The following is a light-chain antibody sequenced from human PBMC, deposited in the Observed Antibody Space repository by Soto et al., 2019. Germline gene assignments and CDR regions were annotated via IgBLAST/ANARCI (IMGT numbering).Light chain of an antibody. CDR2: DVS. V-gene: IGLV2-14*01. J-gene: IGLJ2*01. Sequence: QSALTQPASVSGSPGQSITISCTGTSSDVGGYNYVSWFQQHPGKAPKLMIFDVSNRPSEVSNRFSGSKSGNTASLTISGLQAEDEADYYCSSYTSSHTVVFGGGTKLTVL. CDR3: SSYTSSHTVV. CDR1: SSDVGGYNY.